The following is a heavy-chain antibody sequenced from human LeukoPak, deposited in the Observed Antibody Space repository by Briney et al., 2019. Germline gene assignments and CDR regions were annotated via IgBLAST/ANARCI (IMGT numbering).Heavy chain of an antibody. D-gene: IGHD4-11*01. CDR3: AAEERMTSLAFDI. CDR2: IVVGSGNT. Sequence: GTSVKVSCKASGFTFTSSAMQWVRLARGQRLEWIGWIVVGSGNTNYAQKFQERVTITRDMSTSTAYMELSSLRSEDTAVYYCAAEERMTSLAFDIWGQGTTVTVSS. V-gene: IGHV1-58*02. CDR1: GFTFTSSA. J-gene: IGHJ3*02.